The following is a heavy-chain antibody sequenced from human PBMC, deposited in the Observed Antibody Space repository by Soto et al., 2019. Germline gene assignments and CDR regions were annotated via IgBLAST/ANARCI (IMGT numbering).Heavy chain of an antibody. CDR1: GYTFTSYG. D-gene: IGHD3-3*01. V-gene: IGHV1-18*01. CDR2: ISAYNGNT. J-gene: IGHJ5*02. Sequence: GASVKVSCKASGYTFTSYGISWGRQAPGQRLEWMGLISAYNGNTNYAQKLQGRVTMTTDTSTSTAYMELRSLRSDDTAVYYCARVNDFWSGYYHNWFYPWGQGTLVPVSA. CDR3: ARVNDFWSGYYHNWFYP.